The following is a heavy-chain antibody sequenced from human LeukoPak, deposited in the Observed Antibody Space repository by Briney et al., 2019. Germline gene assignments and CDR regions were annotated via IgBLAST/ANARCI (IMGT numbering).Heavy chain of an antibody. CDR2: ISTSSSYI. Sequence: GGSLRLSCAASGFTLGSYSMNWVRQAPGKGLEWVSSISTSSSYIFYADSVKGRFTISRDNAKNSLYLQMNSLRAEDTAVYYCASEVFRATVTTPLRYWGQGTLVTVSS. CDR3: ASEVFRATVTTPLRY. CDR1: GFTLGSYS. J-gene: IGHJ4*02. D-gene: IGHD4-17*01. V-gene: IGHV3-21*01.